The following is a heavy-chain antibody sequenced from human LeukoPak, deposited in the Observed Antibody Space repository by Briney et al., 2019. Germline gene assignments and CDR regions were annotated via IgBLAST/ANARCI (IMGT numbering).Heavy chain of an antibody. CDR3: ARAHPSRSGWYEN. J-gene: IGHJ4*02. CDR1: GFTFSSYE. D-gene: IGHD6-19*01. CDR2: ISSSGSTI. V-gene: IGHV3-48*03. Sequence: GGSLRLSCAASGFTFSSYEMNWVRQAPGKGLEWVSYISSSGSTIYYADSVKGRFTISRDNAKNSLYLQMNSLRAEDTAVYYCARAHPSRSGWYENWGQGTLVTVFS.